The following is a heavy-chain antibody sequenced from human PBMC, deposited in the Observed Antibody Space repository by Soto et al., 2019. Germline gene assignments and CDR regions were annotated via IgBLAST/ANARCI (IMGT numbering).Heavy chain of an antibody. J-gene: IGHJ2*01. CDR1: GGTFSSYA. V-gene: IGHV1-69*06. D-gene: IGHD3-22*01. CDR3: ASGRYRRSSCYYLNWYFDL. CDR2: IIPIFGTA. Sequence: QVQLVQSGAEVKKPGSSVKVSCKASGGTFSSYAISWVRQAPGQGLEWMGGIIPIFGTANYAQKFQGRVTITADKSTSTAYMELSSLRSEDTAVYYCASGRYRRSSCYYLNWYFDLWGRGTLVTVSS.